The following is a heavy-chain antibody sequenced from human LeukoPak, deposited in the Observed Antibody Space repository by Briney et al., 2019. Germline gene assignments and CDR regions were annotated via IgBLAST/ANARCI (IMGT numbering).Heavy chain of an antibody. CDR3: AKDRPTSYYYDSSGYDY. J-gene: IGHJ4*02. D-gene: IGHD3-22*01. CDR1: GFSFSSYA. Sequence: GGSLTLSCAASGFSFSSYAMSWVSQAPGKGLECVSAISVSGGSTYSADSVKGRFTISRDNSKNTLYLQMNSLRAEDTAVYYCAKDRPTSYYYDSSGYDYWGQGTLVTVSS. V-gene: IGHV3-23*01. CDR2: ISVSGGST.